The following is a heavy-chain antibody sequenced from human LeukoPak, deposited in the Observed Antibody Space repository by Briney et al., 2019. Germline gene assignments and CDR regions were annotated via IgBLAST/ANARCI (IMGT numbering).Heavy chain of an antibody. V-gene: IGHV3-48*03. CDR3: ARDGSGWYDY. D-gene: IGHD6-19*01. Sequence: PGGSLRLSCAASGFTFSSYEMNWVRQAPGKGLEWVSYISSGGSTISYADSVKGRFTISRDNAKNSLYLQMNSLRAEDTGVYYCARDGSGWYDYWGQGILVTVSS. CDR1: GFTFSSYE. CDR2: ISSGGSTI. J-gene: IGHJ4*02.